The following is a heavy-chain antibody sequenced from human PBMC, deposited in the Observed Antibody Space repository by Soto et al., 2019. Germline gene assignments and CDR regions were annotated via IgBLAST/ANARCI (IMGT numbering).Heavy chain of an antibody. CDR3: ARVGFLEWLSRKNNWFDP. CDR1: GGSISSGDYY. Sequence: PSETLSLTCTVSGGSISSGDYYWSWIRQPPGKGLEWIGYIYYSGSTYYNPSLKSRVTISVDTSKNQFSLKLSSVTAADTAVYYCARVGFLEWLSRKNNWFDPWGQGTLVTVSS. CDR2: IYYSGST. V-gene: IGHV4-30-4*01. D-gene: IGHD3-3*01. J-gene: IGHJ5*02.